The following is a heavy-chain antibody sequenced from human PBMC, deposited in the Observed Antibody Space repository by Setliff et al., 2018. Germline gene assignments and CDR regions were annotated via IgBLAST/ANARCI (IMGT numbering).Heavy chain of an antibody. Sequence: SVKVSCKASGYTFTAYDIVWVRQATGQGLEWMGWMNPNFGTTNYAQEFQGRVTIITDESTSTAYMELSSLRSEDTAVYYCARGKKPHLWPLPTSIYYYYYYMDVWGKGTTVTVSS. CDR2: MNPNFGTT. D-gene: IGHD2-2*01. CDR1: GYTFTAYD. V-gene: IGHV1-69*05. CDR3: ARGKKPHLWPLPTSIYYYYYYMDV. J-gene: IGHJ6*03.